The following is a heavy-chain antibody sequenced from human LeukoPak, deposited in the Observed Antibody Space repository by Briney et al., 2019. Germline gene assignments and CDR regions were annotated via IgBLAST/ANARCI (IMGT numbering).Heavy chain of an antibody. Sequence: GGSLRLSCVGSGFTFSSYWMSWVRQAPGKGLEWVANINQDGSEKYDVDSAKGRFTISRDNAKNSLYLQMNSLRVEDTAMYYWGGGGGGDYYFYMDVWGKGTTVTVSS. CDR3: GGGGGGDYYFYMDV. J-gene: IGHJ6*03. CDR1: GFTFSSYW. D-gene: IGHD3-16*01. V-gene: IGHV3-7*04. CDR2: INQDGSEK.